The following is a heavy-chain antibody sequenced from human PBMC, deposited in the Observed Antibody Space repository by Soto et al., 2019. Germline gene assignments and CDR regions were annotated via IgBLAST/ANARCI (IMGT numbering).Heavy chain of an antibody. CDR3: ARGEIYDSSSPY. J-gene: IGHJ4*02. V-gene: IGHV1-8*01. Sequence: ASVKVSCKASGYTFTSYDINWVRQATGQGLEWMGWMNPNSGNTGYAQKFQGRVTMTRNTSISTAYMELSSLRSEDTAVYYCARGEIYDSSSPYWGQGTLVTVSS. CDR2: MNPNSGNT. D-gene: IGHD6-13*01. CDR1: GYTFTSYD.